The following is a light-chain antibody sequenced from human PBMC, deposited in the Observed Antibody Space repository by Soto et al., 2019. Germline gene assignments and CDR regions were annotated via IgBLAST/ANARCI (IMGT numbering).Light chain of an antibody. V-gene: IGKV1-5*03. J-gene: IGKJ1*01. CDR2: KAS. Sequence: DIQMTQSASTLSASVGDGVTITCRASQSISSWLAWYQQKPGKAPKLLIYKASSLESGVPSRFSGSGSGTEFTLTISSLQPDDFATYYCQQYNSYSGTFGQGTKVDIK. CDR3: QQYNSYSGT. CDR1: QSISSW.